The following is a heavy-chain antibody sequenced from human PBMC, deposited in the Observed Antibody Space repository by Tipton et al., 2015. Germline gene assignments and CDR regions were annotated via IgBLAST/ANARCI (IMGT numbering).Heavy chain of an antibody. Sequence: SLRLSCAASGFIFTDYYMSWLRQAPGKGLEWLSYIRTNSRTIYYIDSVKGRFTISRDNAKNSLYLQVNSLRAEDTAVYYCARECRGWYGADYWGQGTLITVSS. CDR3: ARECRGWYGADY. V-gene: IGHV3-11*04. D-gene: IGHD6-19*01. CDR2: IRTNSRTI. J-gene: IGHJ4*02. CDR1: GFIFTDYY.